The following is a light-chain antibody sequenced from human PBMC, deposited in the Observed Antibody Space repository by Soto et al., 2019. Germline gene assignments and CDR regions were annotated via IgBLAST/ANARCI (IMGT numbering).Light chain of an antibody. CDR2: GAS. CDR3: QQYGSFPYT. V-gene: IGKV3-20*01. Sequence: EIVLTQSPGTLSLSPGERATLSCRASQSVGNNFLAWYQQKPGQAPRLLIYGASSRATGIPDRFSGSGSGTYFTLTISSLEREDFAVYYCQQYGSFPYTVGQGTKLDLK. J-gene: IGKJ2*01. CDR1: QSVGNNF.